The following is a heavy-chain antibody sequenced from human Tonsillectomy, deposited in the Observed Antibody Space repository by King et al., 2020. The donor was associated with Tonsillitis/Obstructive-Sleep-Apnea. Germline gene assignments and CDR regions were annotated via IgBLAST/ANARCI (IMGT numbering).Heavy chain of an antibody. J-gene: IGHJ4*02. CDR1: GYSFSSYW. V-gene: IGHV5-51*01. D-gene: IGHD6-19*01. CDR3: ATAQYGSGWYGDFDY. Sequence: EVQLVESGAEVKKPGESLKISCKASGYSFSSYWIAWVRQMPGKGLEWMGIIYPGDSDTRYSPSFQGQVTISADKSISTAYLQWCSLKASDTAMYYCATAQYGSGWYGDFDYWGQGALVTVSS. CDR2: IYPGDSDT.